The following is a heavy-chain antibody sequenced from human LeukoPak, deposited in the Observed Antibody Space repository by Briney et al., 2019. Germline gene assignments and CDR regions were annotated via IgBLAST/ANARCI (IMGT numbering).Heavy chain of an antibody. CDR3: ARGRITMVRGVISNYFDY. CDR2: ISSSSSYI. J-gene: IGHJ4*02. CDR1: GFTFSSYS. D-gene: IGHD3-10*01. V-gene: IGHV3-21*01. Sequence: GGSLRLSCAASGFTFSSYSMNWVRQAPGKGLEWVSSISSSSSYIYYADSVKGRFTISRGNAKNSLYLQMNSLRAEDTAVYYCARGRITMVRGVISNYFDYWGQGTLVTVSS.